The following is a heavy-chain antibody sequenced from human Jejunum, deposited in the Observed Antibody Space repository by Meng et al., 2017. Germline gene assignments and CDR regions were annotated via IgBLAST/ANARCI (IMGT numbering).Heavy chain of an antibody. J-gene: IGHJ4*02. Sequence: EGLLVESGAVLVQPGAPLSLSCAASGFTVSSNYVNWVRQAAGKGLEWVSVIYGGGNTYYAESVKGRFTISRDNSKNTLYLQMNSLRAEDTAVYFCAGDGSGWYVAYWGQGTLVTVSS. CDR3: AGDGSGWYVAY. CDR2: IYGGGNT. CDR1: GFTVSSNY. V-gene: IGHV3-66*02. D-gene: IGHD6-19*01.